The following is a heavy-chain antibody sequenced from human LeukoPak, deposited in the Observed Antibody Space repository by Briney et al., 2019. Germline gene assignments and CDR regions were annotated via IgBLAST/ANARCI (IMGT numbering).Heavy chain of an antibody. V-gene: IGHV1-69*13. Sequence: ASVKVSCRASGGTFSSYAISWVRQAPGQGLEWMGGIIPIFGTANYAQKFQGRVTITADESTSTAYMELSSLRSEDTAVYYCARDPLIVGATVNWFDPWGQGTLVTVSS. CDR3: ARDPLIVGATVNWFDP. CDR1: GGTFSSYA. J-gene: IGHJ5*02. CDR2: IIPIFGTA. D-gene: IGHD1-26*01.